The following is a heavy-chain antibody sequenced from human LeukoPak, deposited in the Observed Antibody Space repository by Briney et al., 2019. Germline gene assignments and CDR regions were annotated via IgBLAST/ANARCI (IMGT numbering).Heavy chain of an antibody. CDR2: IRAYNGNT. CDR3: ARDGPPYCSGGSCYYVA. Sequence: ASVKVSCKASGYTFTSYGISWVRQAPGQGLEWMGWIRAYNGNTNYAQKLQGRVTMTTDTSTSTAYMELRSLRSDDTAVYYCARDGPPYCSGGSCYYVAWGQGTLVTVSS. D-gene: IGHD2-15*01. J-gene: IGHJ5*02. V-gene: IGHV1-18*01. CDR1: GYTFTSYG.